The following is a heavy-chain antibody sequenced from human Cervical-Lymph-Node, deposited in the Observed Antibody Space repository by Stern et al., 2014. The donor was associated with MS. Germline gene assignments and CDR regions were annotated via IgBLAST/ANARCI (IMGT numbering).Heavy chain of an antibody. CDR3: ARMTRYSSGWGNDNWFDP. V-gene: IGHV2-70*01. CDR1: GFSLSTSGMC. J-gene: IGHJ5*02. D-gene: IGHD6-19*01. Sequence: SGPALVKPTQTLTLTCTFSGFSLSTSGMCVSWIRQPPGKALEWLALIDWDDDKYYSTSLKTRLTISKDTSKNQVVLTMTNMDPVDTATYYCARMTRYSSGWGNDNWFDPWGQGTLVTVSS. CDR2: IDWDDDK.